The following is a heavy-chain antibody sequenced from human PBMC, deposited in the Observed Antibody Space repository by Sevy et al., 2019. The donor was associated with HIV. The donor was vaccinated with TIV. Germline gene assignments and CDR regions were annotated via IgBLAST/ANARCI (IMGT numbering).Heavy chain of an antibody. Sequence: GGSLRLSCAASGFTFRSYSMNWVRQAPGRGLEWVSCSTSSSSFIFYADSVKGRFTISRDNAKNSLFLQMNSLRAEDTAVYYCARPTSGLSEYEPLDNARFYGMDVWGQGTTVTVSS. V-gene: IGHV3-21*01. D-gene: IGHD1-20*01. CDR1: GFTFRSYS. CDR3: ARPTSGLSEYEPLDNARFYGMDV. J-gene: IGHJ6*02. CDR2: STSSSSFI.